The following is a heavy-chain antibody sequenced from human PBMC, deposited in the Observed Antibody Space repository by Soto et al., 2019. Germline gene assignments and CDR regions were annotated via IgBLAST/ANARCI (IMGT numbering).Heavy chain of an antibody. CDR3: ARLRIATNNYKWFDP. CDR2: IYVTGAV. D-gene: IGHD2-21*01. CDR1: GAALNSGNYY. J-gene: IGHJ5*02. V-gene: IGHV4-31*03. Sequence: SETLSLTCSVSGAALNSGNYYWSWIRQVPGKGLEWIGHIYVTGAVDYNPSLRDRITISQDTSERQFSLNLRLVTAADTAAYYCARLRIATNNYKWFDPWGQGTLVTVSS.